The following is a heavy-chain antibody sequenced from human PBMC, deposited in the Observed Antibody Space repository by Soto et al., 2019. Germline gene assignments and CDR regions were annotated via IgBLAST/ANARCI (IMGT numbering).Heavy chain of an antibody. V-gene: IGHV1-69*06. Sequence: QVQLVQSGAEVKKPGSSVKVSCKAYGGTFSSYAISWVRQAPGQGLEWMGGIIPIFDTANYAQKIQGSVTISADKSTSTAYMELSRLSAEDTDVYDGARVRSYGSGGSCPHYYGMGVWGQGNTVNVSS. D-gene: IGHD2-15*01. CDR1: GGTFSSYA. CDR3: ARVRSYGSGGSCPHYYGMGV. J-gene: IGHJ6*02. CDR2: IIPIFDTA.